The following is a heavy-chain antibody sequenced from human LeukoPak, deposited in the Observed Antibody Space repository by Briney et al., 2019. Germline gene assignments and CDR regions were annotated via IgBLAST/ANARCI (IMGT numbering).Heavy chain of an antibody. CDR1: GFTFDDYA. Sequence: PGRSLRLSCAASGFTFDDYAMHWVRQAPGKGLEWVSGISWNSGSIGYADSVKGRFTISRDNAKNSLYLQMNSLRAEDMALYYCAKDTGKVVIEYYFDYWGQGTLVTVSS. V-gene: IGHV3-9*03. D-gene: IGHD3-22*01. CDR2: ISWNSGSI. CDR3: AKDTGKVVIEYYFDY. J-gene: IGHJ4*02.